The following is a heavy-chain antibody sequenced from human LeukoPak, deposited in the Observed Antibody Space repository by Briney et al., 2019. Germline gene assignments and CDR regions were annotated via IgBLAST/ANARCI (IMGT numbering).Heavy chain of an antibody. CDR2: ISGSGGST. Sequence: TGGSLRLSCAASGFTFSSYAMSWVRQAPGKGLEWASSISGSGGSTYYADSVKGRFTISRDNSKNTLYLQMNSLRAEDTAVYYCARTLDGGSGYYQLYYFDYWGQGTLVTVSS. CDR3: ARTLDGGSGYYQLYYFDY. J-gene: IGHJ4*02. D-gene: IGHD3-22*01. CDR1: GFTFSSYA. V-gene: IGHV3-23*01.